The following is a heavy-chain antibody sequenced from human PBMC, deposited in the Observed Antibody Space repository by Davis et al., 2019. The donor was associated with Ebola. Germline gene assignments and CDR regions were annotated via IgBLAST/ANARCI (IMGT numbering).Heavy chain of an antibody. CDR3: ARGASGYDTYYYGMDV. J-gene: IGHJ6*02. CDR1: GYTFTGHY. CDR2: INPNSGGT. Sequence: ASVKVSCKASGYTFTGHYMHWVRQAPGQGLEWMGWINPNSGGTNYAQKFQGWVTMTRDTSISTAYMELSRLRSDDTAVYYCARGASGYDTYYYGMDVWGQGTTVTVSS. D-gene: IGHD5-12*01. V-gene: IGHV1-2*04.